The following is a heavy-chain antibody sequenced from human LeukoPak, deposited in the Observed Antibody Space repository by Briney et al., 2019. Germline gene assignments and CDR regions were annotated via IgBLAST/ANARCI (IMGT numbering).Heavy chain of an antibody. CDR1: GHSFTNFW. V-gene: IGHV5-51*01. Sequence: GESLKISCEASGHSFTNFWVAWVRQMPGKGLEWMGSIYPGDSDTRYSPSFQGQVTISADKSITTAYLQWSSLKASDTAMYSCARPLPDSSGYCRNDAFDIWGQGTMVTVSS. D-gene: IGHD3-22*01. J-gene: IGHJ3*02. CDR2: IYPGDSDT. CDR3: ARPLPDSSGYCRNDAFDI.